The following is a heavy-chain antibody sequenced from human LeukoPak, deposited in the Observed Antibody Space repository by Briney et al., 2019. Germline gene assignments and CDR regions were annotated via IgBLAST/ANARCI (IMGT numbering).Heavy chain of an antibody. CDR2: TSFDGSSQ. J-gene: IGHJ4*02. Sequence: GGSLRLSCAASGFTFSRYALHWVRQAPGKGLEWVALTSFDGSSQYYADFVKGRSTISKDNSKNTLYLQMNSLKIEDTAVYYCARGSVGTPPPFDFWGQGTLVTVSS. CDR3: ARGSVGTPPPFDF. V-gene: IGHV3-30-3*01. CDR1: GFTFSRYA. D-gene: IGHD2-15*01.